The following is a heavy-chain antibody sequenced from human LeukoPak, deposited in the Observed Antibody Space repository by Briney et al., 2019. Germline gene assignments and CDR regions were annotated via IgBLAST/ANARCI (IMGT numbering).Heavy chain of an antibody. CDR1: GGTFSSYA. J-gene: IGHJ6*03. CDR2: IIPIFGTA. V-gene: IGHV1-69*13. D-gene: IGHD2-2*01. CDR3: ARGYCSSTSCRPSYYYYYMDV. Sequence: SVTVSCKASGGTFSSYAISWVRQAPGQGLEWMGGIIPIFGTANYAQKFQGRVTITADESTSTAYMELSSLRSEDTAVYYCARGYCSSTSCRPSYYYYYMDVWGKGTTVTVSS.